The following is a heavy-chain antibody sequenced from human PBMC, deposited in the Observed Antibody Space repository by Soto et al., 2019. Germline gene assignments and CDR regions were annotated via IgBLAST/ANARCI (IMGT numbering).Heavy chain of an antibody. J-gene: IGHJ4*02. V-gene: IGHV3-33*01. CDR1: GFTFSRYG. D-gene: IGHD4-17*01. CDR2: ILDDGSDQ. Sequence: QVQLVESGGGVVQPGRSLRLSCAASGFTFSRYGMHWVRQAPGKGLEWVAVILDDGSDQNYADSVKGRFTISRENSTNKLYLQMSSLRAEDTAVYYCARDDDYGDNGLDYWGQGTLVTVSS. CDR3: ARDDDYGDNGLDY.